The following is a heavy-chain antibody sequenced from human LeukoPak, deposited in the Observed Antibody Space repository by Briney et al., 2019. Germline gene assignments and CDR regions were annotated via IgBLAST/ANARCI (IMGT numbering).Heavy chain of an antibody. J-gene: IGHJ4*02. CDR2: IYSGGST. V-gene: IGHV3-53*01. CDR1: GFTVSSNY. D-gene: IGHD5-24*01. Sequence: PGGSLRLSCAASGFTVSSNYMSWVRQAPGKGLEWVSVIYSGGSTYYADSVKGRFTISRDNSKNTLYLQMNSLRAEDTAVYYCATGRNYPHLHYFDYWGQGTLVTVSS. CDR3: ATGRNYPHLHYFDY.